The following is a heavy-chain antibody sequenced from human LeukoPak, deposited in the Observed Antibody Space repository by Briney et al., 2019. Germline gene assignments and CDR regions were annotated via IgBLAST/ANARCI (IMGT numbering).Heavy chain of an antibody. D-gene: IGHD7-27*01. CDR3: ARSPGVLNWFDP. J-gene: IGHJ5*02. CDR2: IYYSGGT. V-gene: IGHV4-59*01. CDR1: GGSISSYY. Sequence: SETLSLTCTVSGGSISSYYWSWIRQPPGKGLEWIGYIYYSGGTNYNPSLKSRVTISVDTSKNQFSLKLSSVTAADTAVYYCARSPGVLNWFDPWGQGTLVTVSS.